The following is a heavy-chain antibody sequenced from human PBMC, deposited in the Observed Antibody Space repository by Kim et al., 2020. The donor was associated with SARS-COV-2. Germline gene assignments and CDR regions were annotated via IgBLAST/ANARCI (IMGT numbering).Heavy chain of an antibody. CDR3: ARGMKGYSYGVYGMDV. CDR1: GGTSRTYA. Sequence: SVKVSCKASGGTSRTYAITWVRQAPGQGLEWMGEIIPILGTTNYAQKFQVRVTMTADESTRTAYMELSSLRSEDTAVYYCARGMKGYSYGVYGMDVWGQGTTVNVSS. V-gene: IGHV1-69*13. D-gene: IGHD5-18*01. J-gene: IGHJ6*02. CDR2: IIPILGTT.